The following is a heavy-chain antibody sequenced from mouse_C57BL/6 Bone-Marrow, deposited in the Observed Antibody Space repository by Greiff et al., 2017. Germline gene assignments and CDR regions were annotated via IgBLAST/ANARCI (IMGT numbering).Heavy chain of an antibody. CDR3: ARDYGYDAGFAY. CDR2: IDPSDSYT. J-gene: IGHJ3*01. Sequence: QVQLQQPGAELVRPGTSVKLSCKASGYTFTSYWMHWVKQRPGQGLEWIGVIDPSDSYTNYNQNFKGKATLTVDTSSSTAYMQLSSLTSEDSAVYYCARDYGYDAGFAYWGQGTLVTVSA. D-gene: IGHD2-2*01. V-gene: IGHV1-59*01. CDR1: GYTFTSYW.